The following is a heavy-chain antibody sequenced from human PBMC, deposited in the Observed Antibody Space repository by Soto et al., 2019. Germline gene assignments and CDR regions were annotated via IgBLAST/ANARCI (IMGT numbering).Heavy chain of an antibody. CDR1: GFTFSSYS. D-gene: IGHD2-8*01. Sequence: GGSLRLSCAASGFTFSSYSMNWVRQAPGKGLEWVSSISSSSSYIYYADSVKGRFTISRDNAKNSLYLQMNSLRAEDTAVYYCASGHCTNGVCYFDYWGQGTLVTVSS. J-gene: IGHJ4*02. CDR2: ISSSSSYI. V-gene: IGHV3-21*01. CDR3: ASGHCTNGVCYFDY.